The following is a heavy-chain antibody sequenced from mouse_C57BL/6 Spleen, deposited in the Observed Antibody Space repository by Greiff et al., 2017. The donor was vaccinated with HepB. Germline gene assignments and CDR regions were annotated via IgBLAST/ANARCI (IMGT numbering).Heavy chain of an antibody. CDR2: ISDGGSYT. J-gene: IGHJ3*01. D-gene: IGHD1-1*01. V-gene: IGHV5-4*01. CDR3: ARDDYYYGSSPFAY. Sequence: DVMLVESGGGLVKPGGSLKLSCAASGFTFSSYAMSWVRQTPEKRLEWVATISDGGSYTYYPDNVKGRFTISRDNAKNNLYLQMSHLKSEDTAMYYCARDDYYYGSSPFAYWGQGTLVTVSA. CDR1: GFTFSSYA.